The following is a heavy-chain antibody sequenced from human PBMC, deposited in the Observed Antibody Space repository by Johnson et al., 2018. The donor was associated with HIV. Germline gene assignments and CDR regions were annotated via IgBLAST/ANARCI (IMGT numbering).Heavy chain of an antibody. CDR1: GFTFSSYA. V-gene: IGHV3-21*01. D-gene: IGHD6-6*01. Sequence: VRLVESGGGVVQPGRSLRLSCAASGFTFSSYAMHWVRQAPGKGLEWVSAISGSGGSTYYADSVKGRFTISRDNAKNSLYLQMNSLRAEDTAVYYCARVVSSLTSPPDIWGQGTMVTVSS. CDR2: ISGSGGST. CDR3: ARVVSSLTSPPDI. J-gene: IGHJ3*02.